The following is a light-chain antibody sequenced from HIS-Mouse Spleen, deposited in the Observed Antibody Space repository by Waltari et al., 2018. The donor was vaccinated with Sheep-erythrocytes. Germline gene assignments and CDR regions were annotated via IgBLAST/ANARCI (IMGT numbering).Light chain of an antibody. CDR1: QSVSSSY. V-gene: IGKV3-20*01. Sequence: EIVLTQSPGTLSLSPGEIATLSCRASQSVSSSYLAWYQQKPGQAPRLLIYGASSRATCIPDRFSGSGSGTDFTLTISRLEPEDFAVYYCQQYGSSPFTFGPGTKVDIK. CDR3: QQYGSSPFT. J-gene: IGKJ3*01. CDR2: GAS.